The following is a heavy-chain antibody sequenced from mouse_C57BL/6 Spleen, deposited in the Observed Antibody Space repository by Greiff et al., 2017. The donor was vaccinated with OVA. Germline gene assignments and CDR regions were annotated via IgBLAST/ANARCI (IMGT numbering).Heavy chain of an antibody. J-gene: IGHJ4*01. CDR3: ARSEGYDYDEGAMDY. D-gene: IGHD2-4*01. CDR1: GYTFTSYW. CDR2: IDPSDSYT. Sequence: QVQLKQPGAELVMPGASVKLSCKASGYTFTSYWMHWVKQRPGQGLEWIGEIDPSDSYTNYNQKFKGKSTLTVDKSSSTAYMQLSSLTSEDSAVYYCARSEGYDYDEGAMDYWGQGTSVTVSS. V-gene: IGHV1-69*01.